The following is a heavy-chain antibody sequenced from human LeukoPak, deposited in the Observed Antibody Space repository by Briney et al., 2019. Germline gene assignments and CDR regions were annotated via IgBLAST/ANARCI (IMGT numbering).Heavy chain of an antibody. CDR2: ISGSGGST. V-gene: IGHV3-23*01. CDR1: GFTFSSYA. J-gene: IGHJ4*02. D-gene: IGHD4-11*01. Sequence: GGSLRLSCAASGFTFSSYAMSWVRQAPGKGLEWVSAISGSGGSTYYADSVKGRFTISRDNSKNTLYLQMNSLRAEDTAVYYCAXVTAIYSNLNTXXXDYWGQGXXVTXSS. CDR3: AXVTAIYSNLNTXXXDY.